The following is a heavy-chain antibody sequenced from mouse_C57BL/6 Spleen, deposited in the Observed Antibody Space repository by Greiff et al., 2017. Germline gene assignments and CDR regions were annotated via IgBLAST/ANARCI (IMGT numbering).Heavy chain of an antibody. J-gene: IGHJ2*01. CDR2: IHPNSGST. CDR1: GYTFTSYW. V-gene: IGHV1-64*01. D-gene: IGHD1-1*01. CDR3: AREDTTVVGSY. Sequence: QVQLQQPGAELVKPGASVKLSCKASGYTFTSYWMHWVKQRPGQGLEWIGMIHPNSGSTNYNEKFKSKATLTVDKSSSTAYMQLSSLTSEDSAVYYWAREDTTVVGSYGGQGTTLTVSS.